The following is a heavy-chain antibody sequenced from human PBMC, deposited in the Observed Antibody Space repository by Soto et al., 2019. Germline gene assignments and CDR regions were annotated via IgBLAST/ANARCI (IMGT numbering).Heavy chain of an antibody. CDR2: ITSSGSYV. D-gene: IGHD3-3*02. J-gene: IGHJ6*02. V-gene: IGHV3-21*01. Sequence: GGSLRLSCVTSGFTFSRNTMNWVRQAPGKGLEWVASITSSGSYVYYADSVKGRFSASRDNAKNSLSLQMDSLRPDDTAIYFCVKDEGIEAMDVWGQGATVTVSS. CDR3: VKDEGIEAMDV. CDR1: GFTFSRNT.